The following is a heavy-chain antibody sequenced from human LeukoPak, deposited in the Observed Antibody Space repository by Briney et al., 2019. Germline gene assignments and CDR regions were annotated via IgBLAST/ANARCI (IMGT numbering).Heavy chain of an antibody. V-gene: IGHV4-61*02. Sequence: SETLSLTCTVSGGSISSSSYYWSWIRQPAGKGREWIGRIYTSGSTNYNPALKSRVTMSVDTSKNQFSLKLSSVTAADTAVYYCARDWRPYCSSTSCYYYYYMDVWGKGTTVTVSS. D-gene: IGHD2-2*01. CDR2: IYTSGST. J-gene: IGHJ6*03. CDR1: GGSISSSSYY. CDR3: ARDWRPYCSSTSCYYYYYMDV.